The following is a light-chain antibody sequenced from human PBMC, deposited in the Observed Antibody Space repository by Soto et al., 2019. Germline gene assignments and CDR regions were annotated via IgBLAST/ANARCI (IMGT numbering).Light chain of an antibody. J-gene: IGKJ1*01. V-gene: IGKV4-1*01. CDR2: WAS. CDR1: QSVLYSSNNKNY. CDR3: QQYLLPWT. Sequence: DIVMTQSPDSLAVSLGERATINCKSSQSVLYSSNNKNYLAWYQQKPGQPPKLLIYWASTRESGFPDRFSGSGCGTDFTLTISSLQAEDVAVYYFQQYLLPWTFGQGTKVEIK.